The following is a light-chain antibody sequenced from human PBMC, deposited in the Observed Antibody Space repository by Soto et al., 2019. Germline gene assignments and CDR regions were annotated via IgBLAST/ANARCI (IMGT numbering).Light chain of an antibody. CDR1: QSVSSN. J-gene: IGKJ1*01. V-gene: IGKV3-20*01. Sequence: EIVLTQSPGTLSLSPGERATLSCRASQSVSSNLAWYQQKPGQAPRLLIYGASSRATGIPDRFSGSGSGTDFTLTISRLEAEDFAMYYCQQCGGSPTFGQGTKVDIK. CDR2: GAS. CDR3: QQCGGSPT.